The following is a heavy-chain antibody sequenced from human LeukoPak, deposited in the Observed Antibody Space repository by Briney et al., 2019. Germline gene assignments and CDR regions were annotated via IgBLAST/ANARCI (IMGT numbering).Heavy chain of an antibody. CDR1: GGSISSSSYY. Sequence: SETLSLTCTVSGGSISSSSYYWGWIRQPPGKGLEWIGSIYYSGSTYYNPSLKSRVTISVDTSKNQFSLKLSSVTAADTAVYYCARVSQRIAVAVGGYYYYYMDVWGKGTTVTISS. CDR2: IYYSGST. CDR3: ARVSQRIAVAVGGYYYYYMDV. V-gene: IGHV4-39*07. J-gene: IGHJ6*03. D-gene: IGHD6-19*01.